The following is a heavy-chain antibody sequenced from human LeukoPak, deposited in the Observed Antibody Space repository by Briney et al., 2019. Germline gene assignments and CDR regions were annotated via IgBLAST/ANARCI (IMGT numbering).Heavy chain of an antibody. D-gene: IGHD2-15*01. V-gene: IGHV3-33*06. J-gene: IGHJ6*02. Sequence: GSLRLSCAASGFTFSNYGMHWVRQAPGKGLEWVAVIWYDGTKKYYADSVKGRLTISRDNSKNTLYLEMNSLRAEDTAVYYCAKETSYCSGGSCYYGMDVWGQGTTVTVSS. CDR3: AKETSYCSGGSCYYGMDV. CDR1: GFTFSNYG. CDR2: IWYDGTKK.